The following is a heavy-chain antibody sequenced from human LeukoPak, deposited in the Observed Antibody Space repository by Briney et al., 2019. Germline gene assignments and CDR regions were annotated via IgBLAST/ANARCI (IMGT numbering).Heavy chain of an antibody. CDR2: ISYDDGTNK. CDR3: ARLNLGYGYFLEATKHDY. CDR1: GFTFSTYP. J-gene: IGHJ4*02. Sequence: GSLRLSCAASGFTFSTYPMHWVRQAPGKGLEWVAVISYDDGTNKYYADSVKGRFTISRDNSKNTLYLHMNSLRAEDTAVYYCARLNLGYGYFLEATKHDYWGQGTLVTVSS. D-gene: IGHD5-18*01. V-gene: IGHV3-30-3*01.